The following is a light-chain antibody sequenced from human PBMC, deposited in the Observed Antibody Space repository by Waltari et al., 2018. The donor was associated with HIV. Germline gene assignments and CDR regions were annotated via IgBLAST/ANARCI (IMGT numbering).Light chain of an antibody. CDR1: STDSRFYRY. CDR3: ASNRLDYTLI. CDR2: DIN. Sequence: QSALTQPASVSGLLGQWVNISCTGLSTDSRFYRYVSWYQQHPGKITSLIIFDINNRPSGVSDHFSGSRSGNSASLTFSGLQSGDEAHYYCASNRLDYTLIFGGGTKLTVL. V-gene: IGLV2-14*03. J-gene: IGLJ2*01.